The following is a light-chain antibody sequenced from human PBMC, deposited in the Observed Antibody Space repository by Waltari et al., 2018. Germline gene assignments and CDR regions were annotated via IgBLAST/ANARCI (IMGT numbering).Light chain of an antibody. Sequence: DVHMTQSPSSLSASVGDRVTITCRASQSISTYLNWYQQKPGKAPNLLMYSVSTLQSGVPSRFSGSGSGTDFTLTISNLQPEDFATYYCHQSFTIPWTFGQGTKVEIK. CDR2: SVS. CDR3: HQSFTIPWT. V-gene: IGKV1-39*01. CDR1: QSISTY. J-gene: IGKJ1*01.